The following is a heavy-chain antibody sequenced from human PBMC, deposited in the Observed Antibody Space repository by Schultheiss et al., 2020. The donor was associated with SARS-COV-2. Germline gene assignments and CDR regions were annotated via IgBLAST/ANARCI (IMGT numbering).Heavy chain of an antibody. CDR1: GFTFSSYA. D-gene: IGHD5-24*01. CDR3: VRDPGYNDGFDY. CDR2: ISGSGGST. J-gene: IGHJ4*02. Sequence: GSLRLSCAASGFTFSSYAMSWVRQAPGKGLEWVSAISGSGGSTYYADSVKGRFTISRDNSKNTLYLQMNSLRAEDTAVYYCVRDPGYNDGFDYWGQGTLVTVSS. V-gene: IGHV3-23*01.